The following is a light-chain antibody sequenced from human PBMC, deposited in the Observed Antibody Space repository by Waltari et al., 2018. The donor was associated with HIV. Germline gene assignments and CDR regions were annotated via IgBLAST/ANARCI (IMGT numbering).Light chain of an antibody. CDR3: QSYDSSLSGYWV. Sequence: QSVLTQPPSVSGAPGQRVTIPCTGSSSNIGAGYDVPWYQQLPGTAPKLLIYGNSNRPSGVPDRFSGSKSGTSASLAITGLQAEDEADYYCQSYDSSLSGYWVFGGGTKLTVL. CDR1: SSNIGAGYD. J-gene: IGLJ3*02. V-gene: IGLV1-40*01. CDR2: GNS.